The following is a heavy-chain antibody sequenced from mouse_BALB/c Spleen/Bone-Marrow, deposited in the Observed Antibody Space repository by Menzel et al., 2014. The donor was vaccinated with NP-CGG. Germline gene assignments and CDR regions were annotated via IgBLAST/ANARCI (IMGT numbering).Heavy chain of an antibody. J-gene: IGHJ3*01. CDR1: GFNIKDTY. CDR2: IDPANGNT. V-gene: IGHV14-3*02. D-gene: IGHD2-3*01. Sequence: VQLKQSGAELVKPGASVKLSCTASGFNIKDTYMHWVKQRPEQGLEWIGRIDPANGNTKYDPKFQGKATITADTSSNTAYLQLSSLTSEDTAVYYCARRGDGYYAWFAYWDQGTLVTVSA. CDR3: ARRGDGYYAWFAY.